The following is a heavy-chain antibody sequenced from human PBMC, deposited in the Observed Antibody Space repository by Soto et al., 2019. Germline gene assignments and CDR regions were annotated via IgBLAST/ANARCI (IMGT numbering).Heavy chain of an antibody. J-gene: IGHJ2*01. Sequence: GGSLRLSCAASGFTFSSYAMSWVRQAPGKGLEWVSAIRDSGSNRYYADSVKGRFTISRDNSKNTLYLQMNSLRAEDTAVYYCARAEDSSWSKVYDYFDLWGQGTLVTVSS. CDR3: ARAEDSSWSKVYDYFDL. CDR1: GFTFSSYA. D-gene: IGHD6-13*01. V-gene: IGHV3-23*01. CDR2: IRDSGSNR.